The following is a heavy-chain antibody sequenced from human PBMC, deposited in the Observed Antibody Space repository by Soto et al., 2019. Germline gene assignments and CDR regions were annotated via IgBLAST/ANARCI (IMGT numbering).Heavy chain of an antibody. V-gene: IGHV6-1*01. CDR2: TFYTYKLDN. D-gene: IGHD3-3*01. Sequence: PSQTLSVTCAISAESVCSTSAAWHWIRQSPSRGLEWLVRTFYTYKLDNDYAVSVRSRITITPDTSDKMFSVQLIDVDLVVTAVYAGGRDRRGSDVLRFLEWSSNPYVDYGHYRIDVWGQGTAATVSS. CDR1: AESVCSTSAA. CDR3: GRDRRGSDVLRFLEWSSNPYVDYGHYRIDV. J-gene: IGHJ6*01.